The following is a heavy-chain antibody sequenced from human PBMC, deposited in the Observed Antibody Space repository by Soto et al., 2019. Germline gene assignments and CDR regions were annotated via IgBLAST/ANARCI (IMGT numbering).Heavy chain of an antibody. CDR3: ARGSSSFDP. D-gene: IGHD6-6*01. Sequence: ASVKVSCKASGYTFTSYVITWVRQAPGQGLEWMGWISAYNGNTNYAQKVQGRVMMTTDTSTSTAYMELRSLRSDDTAVYFCARGSSSFDPWGQGTLVTVSS. V-gene: IGHV1-18*04. CDR2: ISAYNGNT. CDR1: GYTFTSYV. J-gene: IGHJ5*02.